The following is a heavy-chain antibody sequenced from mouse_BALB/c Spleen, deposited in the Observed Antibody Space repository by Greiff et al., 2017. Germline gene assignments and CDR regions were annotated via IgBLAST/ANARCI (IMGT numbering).Heavy chain of an antibody. D-gene: IGHD2-2*01. CDR1: GFTFSSYA. J-gene: IGHJ3*01. CDR3: ARRGYDQAGWLAY. CDR2: ISSGGSYT. Sequence: EVKLVESGGGLVKPGGSLKLSCAASGFTFSSYAMSWVRQTPEKRLEWVATISSGGSYTYYPDSVKGRFTISRDNAKNTLYLQMSSLRSEDTAMYYCARRGYDQAGWLAYWGQGTLVTVSA. V-gene: IGHV5-9-3*01.